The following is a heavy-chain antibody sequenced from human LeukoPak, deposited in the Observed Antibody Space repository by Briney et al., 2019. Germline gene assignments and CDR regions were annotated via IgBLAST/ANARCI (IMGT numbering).Heavy chain of an antibody. CDR3: ATPGYSSGWYKN. J-gene: IGHJ4*02. CDR1: GYTFTGYY. Sequence: GASVKVSCKASGYTFTGYYMHWVRQAPGQGLEWMGWINPNSGGTNYAQKFQGRVTMTRDTSTSTVYMELSSLRSEDTAVYYCATPGYSSGWYKNWGQGTLVTVSS. D-gene: IGHD6-19*01. CDR2: INPNSGGT. V-gene: IGHV1-2*02.